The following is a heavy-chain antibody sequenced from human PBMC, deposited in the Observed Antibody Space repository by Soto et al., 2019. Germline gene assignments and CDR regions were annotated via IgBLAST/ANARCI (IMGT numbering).Heavy chain of an antibody. Sequence: GGSLRLSCAASGFTFSSYAMSWVRQASGKGLEWVSSISGSGRSTYYAASVKGRFTISRDNSKNTLYLQMSSLRAEDTAVYYCAKDGTTVTNQYPDLFGYWGQGTLVTVSS. CDR3: AKDGTTVTNQYPDLFGY. D-gene: IGHD4-17*01. V-gene: IGHV3-23*01. CDR1: GFTFSSYA. J-gene: IGHJ4*02. CDR2: ISGSGRST.